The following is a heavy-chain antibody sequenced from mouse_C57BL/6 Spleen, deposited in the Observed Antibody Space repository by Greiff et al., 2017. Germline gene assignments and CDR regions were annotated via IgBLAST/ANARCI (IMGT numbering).Heavy chain of an antibody. Sequence: EVQLQQSGAELVKPGASVKLSCTASGFNIKDYYMHWVKQRTEQGLEWIGRIDPEDGETKYAPKFQGKATITADKSSNTAYLQLSSLTSEDTGVYYCAWATVVPYWDFDVWGTGTTVTVSS. J-gene: IGHJ1*03. D-gene: IGHD1-1*01. CDR2: IDPEDGET. V-gene: IGHV14-2*01. CDR3: AWATVVPYWDFDV. CDR1: GFNIKDYY.